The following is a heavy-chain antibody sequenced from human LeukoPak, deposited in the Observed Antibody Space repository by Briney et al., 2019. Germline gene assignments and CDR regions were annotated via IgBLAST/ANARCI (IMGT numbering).Heavy chain of an antibody. CDR1: GFPFRRYW. D-gene: IGHD1-26*01. V-gene: IGHV3-7*05. CDR3: ARGWELDP. CDR2: IKQDRSEK. J-gene: IGHJ5*02. Sequence: PGGSLRLSCAASGFPFRRYWLSWVRQARGKGLEWVANIKQDRSEKYYVDSVKGRFTISRDNAKNSLYLQMNSLRVEDTAVYYCARGWELDPWGQGTLVTVSS.